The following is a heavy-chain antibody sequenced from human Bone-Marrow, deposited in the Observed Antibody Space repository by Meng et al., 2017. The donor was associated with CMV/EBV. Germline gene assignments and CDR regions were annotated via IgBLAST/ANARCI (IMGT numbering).Heavy chain of an antibody. D-gene: IGHD6-19*01. CDR2: ISSSSSYI. J-gene: IGHJ3*02. CDR3: ARALGGYSSGFHLNDDAFDI. Sequence: LSLTCAASGFTFSSYSMNWVRQAPGKGLEWVSSISSSSSYIYYADSVKGRFTISRDNAKNSLYLQMNSLRAEDTAVYYCARALGGYSSGFHLNDDAFDIWGQGTMVTVSS. V-gene: IGHV3-21*01. CDR1: GFTFSSYS.